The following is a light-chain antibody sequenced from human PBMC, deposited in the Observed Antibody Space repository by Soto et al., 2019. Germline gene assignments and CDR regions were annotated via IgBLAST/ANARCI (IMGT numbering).Light chain of an antibody. V-gene: IGKV3-20*01. CDR2: GAS. CDR1: QSVSSSY. Sequence: EIVLTQSPGTLSLSPGERATLSCRASQSVSSSYLAWYQQKPGQAPRLLIYGASSRATGIPDRFSGTGSGTDFTLTISRLEPEDFAVYYCQQTYKNSWTFGPGTKVYV. CDR3: QQTYKNSWT. J-gene: IGKJ3*01.